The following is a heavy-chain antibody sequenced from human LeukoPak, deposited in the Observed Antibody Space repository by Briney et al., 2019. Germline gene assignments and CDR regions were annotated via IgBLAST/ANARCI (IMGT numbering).Heavy chain of an antibody. V-gene: IGHV4-34*01. Sequence: SETLSLTCAVYDGSFSGYYWSWIRQPPGKGLEWIGEINHSGSTNYNPSLKSRVTISLDTSKSQFSLKVRYVTAADTAVYYCARAEYSYGPSGMKFDYWGQGTLVTVSS. CDR1: DGSFSGYY. D-gene: IGHD5-18*01. CDR3: ARAEYSYGPSGMKFDY. CDR2: INHSGST. J-gene: IGHJ4*02.